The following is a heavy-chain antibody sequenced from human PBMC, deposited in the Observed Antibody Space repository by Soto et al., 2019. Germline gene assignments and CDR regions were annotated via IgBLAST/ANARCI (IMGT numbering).Heavy chain of an antibody. Sequence: VQLVESGGGVVQPGRSLRLSCAASGFTFSDYAMHWVRQAPGKGLEWVAVVSHDGRNTHYADSLKGRFTIARDSSKNTVSLEITRQRAEDPCVSYCAKGGRQWLIKSDFSYWGQGALVTGSS. V-gene: IGHV3-30*18. CDR1: GFTFSDYA. CDR2: VSHDGRNT. CDR3: AKGGRQWLIKSDFSY. J-gene: IGHJ4*02. D-gene: IGHD6-19*01.